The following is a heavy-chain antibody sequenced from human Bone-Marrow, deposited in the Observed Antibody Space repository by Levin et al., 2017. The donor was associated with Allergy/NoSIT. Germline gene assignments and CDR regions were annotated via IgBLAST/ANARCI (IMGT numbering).Heavy chain of an antibody. V-gene: IGHV3-21*01. J-gene: IGHJ6*03. Sequence: PGGSLRLSCSASGFTLSSYSLNWVRQAPGKGLEWVASISGSSNYIYYADSVRGRFTISRDDAKNSLYLQMNSLIAEDTAVYFCARDQAHAAYYYYYMDVWGKGTTVTISS. CDR1: GFTLSSYS. CDR3: ARDQAHAAYYYYYMDV. D-gene: IGHD6-25*01. CDR2: ISGSSNYI.